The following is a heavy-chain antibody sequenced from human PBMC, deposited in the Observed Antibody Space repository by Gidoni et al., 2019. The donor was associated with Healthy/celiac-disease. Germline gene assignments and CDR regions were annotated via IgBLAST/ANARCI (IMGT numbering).Heavy chain of an antibody. CDR2: IYPGDSDT. Sequence: EVQLVQSGAEVKKPGESLKISCKGSGYSFTSYWIGWVRQMPGKGLEWMGIIYPGDSDTRYSPSFQGQVTISADKSISTAYLQWSSLKASDTAMYYCARAYCGGDCYFRAVYYFDYWGQGTLVTVSS. V-gene: IGHV5-51*01. J-gene: IGHJ4*02. CDR1: GYSFTSYW. CDR3: ARAYCGGDCYFRAVYYFDY. D-gene: IGHD2-21*02.